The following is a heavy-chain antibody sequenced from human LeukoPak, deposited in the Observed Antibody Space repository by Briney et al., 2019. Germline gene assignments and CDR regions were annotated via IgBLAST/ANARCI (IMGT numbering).Heavy chain of an antibody. J-gene: IGHJ5*02. CDR2: INNDGVST. Sequence: PGGSLRLSCATSGFTLSSYWMHWVRQVPGKGLEWLSRINNDGVSTSYADSVKGRFTISRDNSKNTLYLQMNSLRAEDTAVYYCARDSVPTRTNNWFDPWGQGTLVTVSS. V-gene: IGHV3-74*01. D-gene: IGHD2-2*01. CDR1: GFTLSSYW. CDR3: ARDSVPTRTNNWFDP.